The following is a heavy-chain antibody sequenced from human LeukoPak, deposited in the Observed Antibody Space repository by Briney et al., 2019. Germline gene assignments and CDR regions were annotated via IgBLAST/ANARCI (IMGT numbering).Heavy chain of an antibody. D-gene: IGHD2-2*01. CDR2: INPSGGST. CDR1: GYTFTSYY. V-gene: IGHV1-46*01. CDR3: SSCGSTSCPDY. Sequence: GGSVKVSCKASGYTFTSYYMHWVRQAPGQGLEWMGIINPSGGSTSYAQKFQGRVTMTRDTSTSTVYMELSSLRSEDTAVYYCSSCGSTSCPDYWGQGTLVTVSS. J-gene: IGHJ4*02.